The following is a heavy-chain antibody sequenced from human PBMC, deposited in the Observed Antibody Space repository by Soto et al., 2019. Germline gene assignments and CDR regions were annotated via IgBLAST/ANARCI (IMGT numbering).Heavy chain of an antibody. Sequence: VASVKVSCKASGYTFTSYAMHWVRQAPGQRLEWMGWINAGNGNTKYSQKFQGRVTITRDTSASTAYMELSSLRSEDTAVYYCAREGLVDTAMVLDYWGQGTLVTVSS. J-gene: IGHJ4*02. CDR3: AREGLVDTAMVLDY. V-gene: IGHV1-3*01. D-gene: IGHD5-18*01. CDR2: INAGNGNT. CDR1: GYTFTSYA.